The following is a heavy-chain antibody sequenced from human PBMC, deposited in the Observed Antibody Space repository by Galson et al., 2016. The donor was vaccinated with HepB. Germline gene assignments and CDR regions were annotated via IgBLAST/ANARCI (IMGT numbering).Heavy chain of an antibody. Sequence: SLRLSCAASGFTFSASEMHWVRRATGKGLEWLGRIRTRADTYATAYAASIKGRFTISRDDLQNTAYLQMNGLKTEDTAVYYCASQFDYYYGLDVWGQGTTVIVSS. J-gene: IGHJ6*02. CDR3: ASQFDYYYGLDV. V-gene: IGHV3-73*01. CDR1: GFTFSASE. CDR2: IRTRADTYAT. D-gene: IGHD3-10*01.